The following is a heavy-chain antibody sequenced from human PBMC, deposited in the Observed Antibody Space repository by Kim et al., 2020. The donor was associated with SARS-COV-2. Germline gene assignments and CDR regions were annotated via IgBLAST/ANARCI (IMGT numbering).Heavy chain of an antibody. CDR1: GGSISSYY. CDR2: IYYSGST. D-gene: IGHD3-22*01. J-gene: IGHJ6*02. Sequence: SETLSLTCTVSGGSISSYYWSWIRQPPGKGLEWIGYIYYSGSTNYNPSLKSRVTISVDTSKNQFSLKLSSVTAADTAVYYCAREYYYDSSGYHHYYYGMDVWGQGTTVTVSS. V-gene: IGHV4-59*13. CDR3: AREYYYDSSGYHHYYYGMDV.